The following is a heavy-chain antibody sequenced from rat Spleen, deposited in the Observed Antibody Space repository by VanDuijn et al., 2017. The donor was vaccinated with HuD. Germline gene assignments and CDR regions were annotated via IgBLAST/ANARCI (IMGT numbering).Heavy chain of an antibody. CDR2: ISFDGSNT. CDR3: ARHRSYGYNPFDY. CDR1: GFTFSDYY. D-gene: IGHD1-9*01. Sequence: EVQLVESGGGLVQTGRSMKLSCAASGFTFSDYYMAWVRQAPTKGLEWVATISFDGSNTYYRDSVKGRFTISRDNANSTLYLQMDSLRSEDTATYYCARHRSYGYNPFDYWGQGVMVTVSS. V-gene: IGHV5-25*01. J-gene: IGHJ2*01.